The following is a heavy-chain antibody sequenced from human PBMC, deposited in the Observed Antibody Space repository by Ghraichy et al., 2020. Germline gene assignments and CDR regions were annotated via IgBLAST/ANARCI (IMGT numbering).Heavy chain of an antibody. CDR2: IRTTTNNFST. V-gene: IGHV3-73*01. CDR3: NTNRRDGYNVEASYI. J-gene: IGHJ3*02. Sequence: GGSLRLSCAASGFNFSGSAIHWVRQASGKGLEWVGHIRTTTNNFSTSSSAWVKDMFTLSREDSTNTAYLQMGSLKTGDTAVYYCNTNRRDGYNVEASYIWGQGTIVTVSS. D-gene: IGHD5-24*01. CDR1: GFNFSGSA.